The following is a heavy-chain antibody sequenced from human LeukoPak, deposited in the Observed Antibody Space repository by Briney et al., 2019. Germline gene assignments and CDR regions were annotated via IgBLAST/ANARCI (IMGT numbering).Heavy chain of an antibody. J-gene: IGHJ4*02. CDR3: PKDPSRWVRLRYFDS. Sequence: GGSLRLSCAASGFTFSSYSMNWVRQTPGKGLEWVPVISASGDSLYYADCVKGRFTISRDNSKNTVYLQMNSLRAEDTAIYYCPKDPSRWVRLRYFDSGGQGILVTVSS. V-gene: IGHV3-23*01. CDR2: ISASGDSL. D-gene: IGHD5-24*01. CDR1: GFTFSSYS.